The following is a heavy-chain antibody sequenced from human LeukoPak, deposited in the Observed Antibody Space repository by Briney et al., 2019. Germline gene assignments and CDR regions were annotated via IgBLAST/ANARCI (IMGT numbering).Heavy chain of an antibody. D-gene: IGHD5-12*01. CDR2: IYYSGST. J-gene: IGHJ4*02. CDR1: GGSISSYY. CDR3: ARVGNSGYDWLDY. Sequence: SETLSLTCTVSGGSISSYYWSWIRQPPGKGLEWIGYIYYSGSTNYNPSLKSRVTMSVDTSKNQFSLKLSSVTAADTAVYYCARVGNSGYDWLDYWGQGTLVTVSS. V-gene: IGHV4-59*01.